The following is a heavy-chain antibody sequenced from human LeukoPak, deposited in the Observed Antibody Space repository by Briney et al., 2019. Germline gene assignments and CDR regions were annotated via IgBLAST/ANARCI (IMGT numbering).Heavy chain of an antibody. V-gene: IGHV3-7*05. CDR2: IKHDGSQK. CDR3: ARDGMGGIKAFDM. D-gene: IGHD3-10*01. J-gene: IGHJ3*02. CDR1: RFTFSRFW. Sequence: PGRSLRLACAASRFTFSRFWMSSARQAPGKGVEWVANIKHDGSQKYYVDSAKGRFTISRDNAKNSVYLQMNSLTAEDTAVYYCARDGMGGIKAFDMWGQGTMVTVSS.